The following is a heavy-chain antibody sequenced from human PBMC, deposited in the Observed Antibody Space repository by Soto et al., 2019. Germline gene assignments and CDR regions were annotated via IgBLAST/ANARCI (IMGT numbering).Heavy chain of an antibody. J-gene: IGHJ6*02. CDR3: ARARGSLIVGVVEVLIFYYQDREV. D-gene: IGHD3-3*01. V-gene: IGHV3-9*01. CDR1: GFTFDDYA. Sequence: EVELVESGGGLVRPGRSLRLSCAASGFTFDDYAMHWVRQAPGKGLEWVSGIRWNSDFIAYADSVKGRFTVSRDNANKFLYLKMNSLRAEYTSLYYWARARGSLIVGVVEVLIFYYQDREVWGPGTTVTVSS. CDR2: IRWNSDFI.